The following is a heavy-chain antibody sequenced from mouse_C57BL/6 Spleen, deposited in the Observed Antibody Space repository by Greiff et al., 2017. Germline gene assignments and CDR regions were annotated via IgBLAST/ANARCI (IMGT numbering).Heavy chain of an antibody. V-gene: IGHV1-22*01. D-gene: IGHD1-1*01. Sequence: EVQLVESGPELVKPGASVKMSCKASGYTFTDYNMHWVKQSHGKSLEWIGYINPNNGGTSYNQKFKGKATLTVNKSSSTAYMELRSLTSEDSAVYYCARWHYYGSSYDYWGQGTTLTVSS. J-gene: IGHJ2*01. CDR1: GYTFTDYN. CDR2: INPNNGGT. CDR3: ARWHYYGSSYDY.